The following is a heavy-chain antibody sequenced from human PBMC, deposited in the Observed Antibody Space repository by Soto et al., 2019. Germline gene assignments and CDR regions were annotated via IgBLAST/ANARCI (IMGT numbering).Heavy chain of an antibody. CDR3: ASDYVFMIGDFDN. D-gene: IGHD3-16*01. J-gene: IGHJ4*02. V-gene: IGHV1-2*02. CDR1: GYSFTGYY. CDR2: INPNSGAT. Sequence: ASVKVSCKASGYSFTGYYLHWVRQAPGQGLEWLGWINPNSGATNHAQKFQGRVTMTRDRSITTAYMDLNRLTSDDTAVYYSASDYVFMIGDFDNWGQRTLVTGSS.